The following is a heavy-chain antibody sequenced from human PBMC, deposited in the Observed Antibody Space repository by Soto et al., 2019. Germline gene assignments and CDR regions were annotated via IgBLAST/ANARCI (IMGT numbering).Heavy chain of an antibody. CDR2: ISAYNGNT. Sequence: GASVKVSCKASGYTFTSYGISWVRQAPGQGLEWMGWISAYNGNTNYAQKLQGRVTMTTDTSTSTAYMELRSLRSDDTAVYYCARDQTGSSGYYYYYYYYVMDVWGQGTTVTVSS. CDR1: GYTFTSYG. V-gene: IGHV1-18*01. D-gene: IGHD3-22*01. CDR3: ARDQTGSSGYYYYYYYYVMDV. J-gene: IGHJ6*02.